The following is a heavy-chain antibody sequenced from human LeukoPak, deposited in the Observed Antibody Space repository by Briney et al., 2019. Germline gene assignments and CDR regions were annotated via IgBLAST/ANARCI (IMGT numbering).Heavy chain of an antibody. Sequence: GASVKVSCKASGYTFTGYYMHWVRQAPGQGLEWMGWVNPNSGGTNYAQKFQGRVTMTRDTSISTAYMELSRLRSEDTAVYYCANSDGSSWYGRWGQGTLVTVSS. CDR2: VNPNSGGT. V-gene: IGHV1-2*02. D-gene: IGHD6-13*01. CDR3: ANSDGSSWYGR. CDR1: GYTFTGYY. J-gene: IGHJ4*02.